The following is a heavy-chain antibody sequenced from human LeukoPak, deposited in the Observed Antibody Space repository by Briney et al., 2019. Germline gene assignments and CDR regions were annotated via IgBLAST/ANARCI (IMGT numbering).Heavy chain of an antibody. D-gene: IGHD2-8*01. J-gene: IGHJ6*02. Sequence: ASVKVSCKASGYTFTSYYMHWVRQAPGQGLEWMGIINPSGGSTSYAQKFQGRVTMTRDTSTSTVYMELSSLRSEDTAVYYCARGMVYAKRGYDYGMDVWGQGTTVTVSS. CDR3: ARGMVYAKRGYDYGMDV. CDR1: GYTFTSYY. CDR2: INPSGGST. V-gene: IGHV1-46*01.